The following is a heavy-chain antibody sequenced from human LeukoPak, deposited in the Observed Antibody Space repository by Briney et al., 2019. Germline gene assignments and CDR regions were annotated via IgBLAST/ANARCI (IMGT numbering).Heavy chain of an antibody. V-gene: IGHV3-66*02. D-gene: IGHD6-13*01. J-gene: IGHJ4*02. CDR3: ATHDRDSSSSSRFDY. CDR1: GFTVSSNY. Sequence: GGSLRLSCAASGFTVSSNYMSWVRQAPGKGLEWVSVIYSGGSTYYADSVKGRFTISRDNSKNTLYLQMNSLRAEDTAVYYCATHDRDSSSSSRFDYWGQGTLVTVSS. CDR2: IYSGGST.